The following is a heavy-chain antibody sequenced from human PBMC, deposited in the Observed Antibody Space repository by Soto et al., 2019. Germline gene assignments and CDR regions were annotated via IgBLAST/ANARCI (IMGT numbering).Heavy chain of an antibody. CDR2: ITPYSGAT. D-gene: IGHD3-16*02. CDR3: ARGGYSYNPPNYDY. Sequence: QVQLVQSGAEVEKPGASVKVSCRASGYTFTDYGISWARQAPGQGLEWMGWITPYSGATNYAQKLQGRVTMTTDTSTSTADMALRSLRSDDTGVYYCARGGYSYNPPNYDYWGQGTLVTVSS. V-gene: IGHV1-18*01. J-gene: IGHJ4*02. CDR1: GYTFTDYG.